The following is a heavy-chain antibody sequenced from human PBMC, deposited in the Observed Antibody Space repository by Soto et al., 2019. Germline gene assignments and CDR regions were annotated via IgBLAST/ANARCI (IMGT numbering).Heavy chain of an antibody. CDR2: IYPRDSDT. CDR1: GYNFAGYW. D-gene: IGHD2-8*01. J-gene: IGHJ4*02. CDR3: ARGGVSTRNFDY. Sequence: GESLKISCKGPGYNFAGYWIAWVRQMPGKGLELMGIIYPRDSDTRYRPPFQDQVTISADKSISSAYLPWTSLRASDTAMYYCARGGVSTRNFDYWGQGTPVTVSS. V-gene: IGHV5-51*01.